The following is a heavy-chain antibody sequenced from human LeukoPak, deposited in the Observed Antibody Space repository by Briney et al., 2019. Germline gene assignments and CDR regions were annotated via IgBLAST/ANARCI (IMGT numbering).Heavy chain of an antibody. CDR3: ARVAQLYGDYVHFDS. D-gene: IGHD4-17*01. CDR2: INSDGSST. J-gene: IGHJ4*02. V-gene: IGHV3-74*01. CDR1: GFTFSSYW. Sequence: PGGSLRLSCAASGFTFSSYWMHWVRQAPGKGLVWVSRINSDGSSTTYADSVKGRFTISRDNAKNTLYLQMNSLRAEDTAVYYCARVAQLYGDYVHFDSWGQGALVTVSS.